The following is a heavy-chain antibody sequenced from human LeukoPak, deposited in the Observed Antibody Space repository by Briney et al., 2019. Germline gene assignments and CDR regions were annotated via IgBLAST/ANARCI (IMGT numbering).Heavy chain of an antibody. CDR1: GYTFTGYY. J-gene: IGHJ4*02. V-gene: IGHV1-2*02. CDR2: INPNSGGT. CDR3: ARDNRYYDSSVQGY. D-gene: IGHD3-22*01. Sequence: GTSVKVCCKASGYTFTGYYMHWVRQAPGQGLEWMGWINPNSGGTNYAQKFQGRVTMTRDTSISTAYMELSRLRSDDTAVYYCARDNRYYDSSVQGYWGQGTLVTVSS.